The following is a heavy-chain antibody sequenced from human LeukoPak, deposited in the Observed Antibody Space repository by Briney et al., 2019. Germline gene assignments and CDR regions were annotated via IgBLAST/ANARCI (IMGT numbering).Heavy chain of an antibody. D-gene: IGHD6-19*01. Sequence: GGSLRLSCAASGITFGSYWMTWVRQAPGKGLECVANVKPDGSEKHYVDSVEGRFTISRDNAKNSLFLEMNSLRAEDTAVYYCARGRMAVAGSYEYWGQGTLVTVS. CDR2: VKPDGSEK. J-gene: IGHJ4*02. CDR1: GITFGSYW. V-gene: IGHV3-7*05. CDR3: ARGRMAVAGSYEY.